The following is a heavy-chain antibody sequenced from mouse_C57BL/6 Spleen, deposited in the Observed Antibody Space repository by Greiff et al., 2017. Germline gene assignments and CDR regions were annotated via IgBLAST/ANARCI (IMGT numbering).Heavy chain of an antibody. V-gene: IGHV1-18*01. CDR2: INPNNGGT. Sequence: VQLKESGPELVKPGASVKIPCKASGYTFTDYNMDWVKQSHGKSLEWIGDINPNNGGTIYNQKFKGKATLTVDKSSSTAYMELRSLTSEDTAVYYCARRRSLNFDYWGQGTTLTVSS. J-gene: IGHJ2*01. CDR1: GYTFTDYN. CDR3: ARRRSLNFDY. D-gene: IGHD6-2*01.